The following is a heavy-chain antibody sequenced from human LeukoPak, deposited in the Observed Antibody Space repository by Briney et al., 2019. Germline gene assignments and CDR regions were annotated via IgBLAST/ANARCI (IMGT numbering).Heavy chain of an antibody. Sequence: SETLSLTCTVSGGSISSGSYYWSWIRQPAGKGLEWIGRIYTSGSTNYNPSLKSRVTISVDTSKNQFSLKLSSVTAADTAVYYCARDGGYCSSTSCYVWGQGTLVTVSS. CDR1: GGSISSGSYY. J-gene: IGHJ4*02. D-gene: IGHD2-2*01. CDR3: ARDGGYCSSTSCYV. V-gene: IGHV4-61*02. CDR2: IYTSGST.